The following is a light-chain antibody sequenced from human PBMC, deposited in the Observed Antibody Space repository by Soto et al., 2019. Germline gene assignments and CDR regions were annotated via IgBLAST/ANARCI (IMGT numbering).Light chain of an antibody. CDR2: DVS. Sequence: DIQMTQSPSTLSASVGDGVTITCRASQSIGTWLAWYQQKPGKAPKVLIYDVSTLKSGVPSRFSGSASATEFTLSISSLQPDDFATYYCQRYKSYWTFGQGTKVDIK. V-gene: IGKV1-5*01. CDR1: QSIGTW. CDR3: QRYKSYWT. J-gene: IGKJ1*01.